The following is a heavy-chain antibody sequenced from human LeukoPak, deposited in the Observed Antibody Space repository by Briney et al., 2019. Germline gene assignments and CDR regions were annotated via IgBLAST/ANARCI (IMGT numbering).Heavy chain of an antibody. CDR1: GFTFRSYW. D-gene: IGHD6-13*01. J-gene: IGHJ5*02. Sequence: GGSLRLSCAASGFTFRSYWMGWVRQAPGKGLEWVANINRDGSEKYYVDSVKGRFTISRDNAKNSLYLQMNSLRAEDTAVYFCARVVAAGTNRFDHWGQGTLVTVSS. V-gene: IGHV3-7*05. CDR2: INRDGSEK. CDR3: ARVVAAGTNRFDH.